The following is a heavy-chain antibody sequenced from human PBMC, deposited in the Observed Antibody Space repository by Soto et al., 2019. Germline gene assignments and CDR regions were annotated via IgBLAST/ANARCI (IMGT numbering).Heavy chain of an antibody. CDR1: GFTFSSYW. V-gene: IGHV3-7*01. CDR3: AREGSSGGGYYGMDV. CDR2: IKQDGSEK. J-gene: IGHJ6*02. D-gene: IGHD6-19*01. Sequence: GALRLSCAASGFTFSSYWMSWVRQAPGKGLEWVANIKQDGSEKYYVDSVKGRFTISRDNAKNSLYLQMNSLRAEDTAVYYCAREGSSGGGYYGMDVWGQGTTVTVSS.